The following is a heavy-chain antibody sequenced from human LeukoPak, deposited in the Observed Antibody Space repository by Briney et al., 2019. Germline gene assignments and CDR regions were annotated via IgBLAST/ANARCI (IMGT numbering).Heavy chain of an antibody. V-gene: IGHV1-2*02. D-gene: IGHD3-22*01. CDR2: INPNSGGT. Sequence: ASVKVSCKASGYTFTGYYMHWVRQAPGQGLEWMGWINPNSGGTNYAQKFQGRVTMTRDTSISTAYMEPSRLRSDDTAVYYCARAQGYYDSSGYSPPFWFDPWGQGTLVTVSS. CDR3: ARAQGYYDSSGYSPPFWFDP. J-gene: IGHJ5*02. CDR1: GYTFTGYY.